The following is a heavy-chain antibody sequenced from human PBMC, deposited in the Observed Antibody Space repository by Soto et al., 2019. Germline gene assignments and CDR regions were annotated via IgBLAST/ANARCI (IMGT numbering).Heavy chain of an antibody. Sequence: GGSLRLSCAASGFTFSDYGMHWVRQAPGKGLEWVAVIAYDGSNKYYADSVKGRFTISRDNSKNTLYLQMDSLRAEDTAVYYCAKNHQRAPSRDGYNLIDYWGQGTLVTVYS. CDR1: GFTFSDYG. CDR2: IAYDGSNK. V-gene: IGHV3-30*18. J-gene: IGHJ4*02. D-gene: IGHD5-12*01. CDR3: AKNHQRAPSRDGYNLIDY.